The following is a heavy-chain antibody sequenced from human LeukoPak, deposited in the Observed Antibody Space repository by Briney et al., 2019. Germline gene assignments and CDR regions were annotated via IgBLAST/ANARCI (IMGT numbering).Heavy chain of an antibody. D-gene: IGHD3-10*01. CDR3: AREGVSYYYGSGSYLSY. V-gene: IGHV4-34*01. J-gene: IGHJ4*02. CDR1: GGSLSGYY. Sequence: SETPSLTCAVYGGSLSGYYWSWIRQPPGKGLEWIGEINHSGSTNYNPSLKSRVTISVDTSKNQFSLKLSSVTAADTAVYYCAREGVSYYYGSGSYLSYWGQGTLVTVSS. CDR2: INHSGST.